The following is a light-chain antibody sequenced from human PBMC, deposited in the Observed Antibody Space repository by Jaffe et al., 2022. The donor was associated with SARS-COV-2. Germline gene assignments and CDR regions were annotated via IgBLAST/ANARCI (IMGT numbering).Light chain of an antibody. CDR2: GAS. J-gene: IGKJ4*01. V-gene: IGKV3-15*01. CDR3: QQYNNWPLT. Sequence: EIVMTQSPATLSVSPGETATLSCRASQSVSSSYLAWYQQKPGQAPRLLVYGASTRATGIPARFSGSGSGTEFTLTISSLQSEDFAVYYCQQYNNWPLTFGGGTKVEIK. CDR1: QSVSSSY.